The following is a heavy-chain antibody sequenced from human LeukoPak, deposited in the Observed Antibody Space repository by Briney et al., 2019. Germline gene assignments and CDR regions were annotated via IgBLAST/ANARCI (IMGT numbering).Heavy chain of an antibody. CDR2: IKQDGSDI. Sequence: GGSLRLSCAASGFTFSNYWMSWVRQAPGKGLEWVANIKQDGSDIYYVDSVKGRFTISRDNAKNSLFLQMNSLRAEDTAVYYCAGAGSSWYNWFDPWGQGTLVAVSS. V-gene: IGHV3-7*01. D-gene: IGHD6-13*01. CDR3: AGAGSSWYNWFDP. CDR1: GFTFSNYW. J-gene: IGHJ5*02.